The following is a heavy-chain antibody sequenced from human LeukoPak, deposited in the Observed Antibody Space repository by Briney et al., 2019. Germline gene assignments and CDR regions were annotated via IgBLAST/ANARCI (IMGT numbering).Heavy chain of an antibody. Sequence: ASVKVSCKASGYTFTGYYMHWVRQAPGQGLEWMGWINPNSGGTNYAQKFQGRVTMTRDTSISTAYMELSRLRSDDTAVYYCASPIAARSRWGVDYWGQGTLVTVSS. CDR1: GYTFTGYY. V-gene: IGHV1-2*02. CDR2: INPNSGGT. J-gene: IGHJ4*02. CDR3: ASPIAARSRWGVDY. D-gene: IGHD6-6*01.